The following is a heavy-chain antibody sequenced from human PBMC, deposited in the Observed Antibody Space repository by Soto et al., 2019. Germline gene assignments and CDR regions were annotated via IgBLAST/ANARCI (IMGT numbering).Heavy chain of an antibody. D-gene: IGHD3-22*01. J-gene: IGHJ4*02. CDR1: GDSIGSYL. Sequence: SETLSLTCTVSGDSIGSYLWSWIRQPAGKGLNWIGHIYPGGDTNYNPSLKRRVAMSADTSKNQLSLKLTSVTAADTAVYFCARESDGIYYYDTGTYYFDFWGQGALVTVSS. CDR2: IYPGGDT. CDR3: ARESDGIYYYDTGTYYFDF. V-gene: IGHV4-4*07.